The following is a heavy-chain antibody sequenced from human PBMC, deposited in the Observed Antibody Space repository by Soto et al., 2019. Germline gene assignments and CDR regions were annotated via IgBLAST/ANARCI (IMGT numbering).Heavy chain of an antibody. V-gene: IGHV3-53*02. CDR2: IYSGGST. J-gene: IGHJ6*02. D-gene: IGHD3-10*01. CDR1: GFTVSSNY. CDR3: ARDRGVSPPNYYYHGMDG. Sequence: EVQLVETGGGLIQPGGSLRLSCAASGFTVSSNYMSWVRQAPGKGLEWVSVIYSGGSTYYADSVKGRFTISRDNSKNTLYLQMNSLRAEDTAVYYGARDRGVSPPNYYYHGMDGWGQGTTVTVSS.